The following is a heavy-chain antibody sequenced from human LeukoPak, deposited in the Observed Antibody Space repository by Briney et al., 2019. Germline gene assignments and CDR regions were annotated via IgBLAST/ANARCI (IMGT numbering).Heavy chain of an antibody. CDR2: INHSGST. D-gene: IGHD6-6*01. CDR1: GFTVSSNY. Sequence: GSLRLSCTASGFTVSSNYMSWIRQPPGKGLEWIGEINHSGSTNYNPSLKSRVTISVDTSKNQFSLKLSSVTAADTAVYYCASRARLRDYWGQGTLVTVSS. V-gene: IGHV4-34*08. CDR3: ASRARLRDY. J-gene: IGHJ4*02.